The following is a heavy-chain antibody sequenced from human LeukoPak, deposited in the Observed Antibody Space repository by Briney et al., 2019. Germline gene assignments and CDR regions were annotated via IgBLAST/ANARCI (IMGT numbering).Heavy chain of an antibody. D-gene: IGHD2-2*01. V-gene: IGHV4-34*01. CDR3: ARGLQGKSLVQKPYCSSTSCYVRGYNWFDP. J-gene: IGHJ5*02. Sequence: SETLSLTCAVYGGSFSGYYWSWIRQPPGKGLEWIGEINHSGSTNYNPSLKSRVTISVDTSKNQFSLKLSSVTAADTAVYYCARGLQGKSLVQKPYCSSTSCYVRGYNWFDPWGQGTLVTVSS. CDR1: GGSFSGYY. CDR2: INHSGST.